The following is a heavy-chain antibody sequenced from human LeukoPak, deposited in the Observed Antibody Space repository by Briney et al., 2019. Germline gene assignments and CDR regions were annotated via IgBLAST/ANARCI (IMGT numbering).Heavy chain of an antibody. CDR3: ASHYDILTGYYSRDAFDI. CDR1: GFTFSSYA. D-gene: IGHD3-9*01. CDR2: ISGSGGST. J-gene: IGHJ3*02. Sequence: GGSLRLSCAASGFTFSSYAMSWVRQAPGKGLEWVSAISGSGGSTYYADSVKGRFTISRDNSKNTLYLQMNSLRAEDTAVYYCASHYDILTGYYSRDAFDIWGQGTMVTVSS. V-gene: IGHV3-23*01.